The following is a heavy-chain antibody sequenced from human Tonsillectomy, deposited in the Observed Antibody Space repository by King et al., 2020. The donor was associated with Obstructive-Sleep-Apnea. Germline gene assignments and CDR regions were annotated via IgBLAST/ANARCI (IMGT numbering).Heavy chain of an antibody. V-gene: IGHV4-30-4*01. CDR1: GGSISSGDDY. CDR2: IYYSGST. CDR3: ARDHGYYDSSGNLDY. J-gene: IGHJ4*02. D-gene: IGHD3-22*01. Sequence: VQLQESGPGLVKPSQTLSLTCTVSGGSISSGDDYWSWIRQPPGKGLEWIGYIYYSGSTYYNPSLKSRVTISVDTSKNQFALKLSSVTAADTAVYYCARDHGYYDSSGNLDYWGQGTLVTVSS.